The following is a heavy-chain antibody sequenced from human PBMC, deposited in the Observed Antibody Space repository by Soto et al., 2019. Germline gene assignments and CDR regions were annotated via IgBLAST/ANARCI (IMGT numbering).Heavy chain of an antibody. Sequence: SQTLSLTCAISGDSVSSNSAAWNWIRQSPSRGLEWLGRTYYRSKWYNDYAVSVKSRITINPDTSKNQFSLQLNSVTPEDTAVYYCARGHRVRLLAWHPVGYYGMDVWGQGTTATVSS. CDR3: ARGHRVRLLAWHPVGYYGMDV. CDR2: TYYRSKWYN. V-gene: IGHV6-1*01. J-gene: IGHJ6*02. D-gene: IGHD3-3*01. CDR1: GDSVSSNSAA.